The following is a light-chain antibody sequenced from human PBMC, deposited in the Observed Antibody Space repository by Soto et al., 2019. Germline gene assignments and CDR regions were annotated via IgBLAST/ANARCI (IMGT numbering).Light chain of an antibody. CDR3: QQYGSSPIT. CDR2: DAS. CDR1: QSASSSS. J-gene: IGKJ5*01. Sequence: EIVLTQSPGTLSLSPGERATLSCRASQSASSSSLAWYQQKPGQAPRLLIYDASSRATGIPDRFSGSGSGTDFTLTISRLEPEDFAVYYCQQYGSSPITFGQGTRLEI. V-gene: IGKV3-20*01.